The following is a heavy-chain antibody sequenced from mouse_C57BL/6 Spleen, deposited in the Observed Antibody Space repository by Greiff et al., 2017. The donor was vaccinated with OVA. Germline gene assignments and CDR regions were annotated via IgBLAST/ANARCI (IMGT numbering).Heavy chain of an antibody. J-gene: IGHJ2*01. Sequence: EVNVVESGGGLVKPGGSLKLSCAASGFTFSSYAMSWVRQTPEKRLEWVATISDGGSYTYYPDNVKGRFTISRDNAKNNLYLQMSHLKSEDTAMYYCARVGTTVVEDYFDYWGQGTTLTVSS. CDR1: GFTFSSYA. CDR3: ARVGTTVVEDYFDY. CDR2: ISDGGSYT. D-gene: IGHD1-1*01. V-gene: IGHV5-4*03.